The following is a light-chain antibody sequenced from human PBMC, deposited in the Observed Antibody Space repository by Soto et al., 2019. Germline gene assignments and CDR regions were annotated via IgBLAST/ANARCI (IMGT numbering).Light chain of an antibody. J-gene: IGLJ3*02. CDR1: SSNIGARFD. CDR3: QSYDSSLSGVV. CDR2: VNN. V-gene: IGLV1-40*01. Sequence: QSVLTQPPSVSGAPGQRVTISCTGSSSNIGARFDVHWYQQLPGTAPKLLIFVNNNRPSGVPDRFSGSKSGTSASLAITGLQAEDEADYYCQSYDSSLSGVVFGGGTKLTVL.